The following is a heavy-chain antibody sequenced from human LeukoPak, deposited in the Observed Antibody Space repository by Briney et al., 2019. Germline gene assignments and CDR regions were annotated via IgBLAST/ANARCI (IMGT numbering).Heavy chain of an antibody. J-gene: IGHJ2*01. CDR3: VINQWVEQYWYFDL. CDR1: GFTFRNYA. Sequence: PGGSLRLSCAASGFTFRNYAMSWVRQAPGKGLEWVSGVNGADTTTLYADSVKGRFTISRDTSTNALSLQMNSLRAADTAVYYCVINQWVEQYWYFDLWGRGALVTVSS. CDR2: VNGADTTT. V-gene: IGHV3-23*01. D-gene: IGHD1/OR15-1a*01.